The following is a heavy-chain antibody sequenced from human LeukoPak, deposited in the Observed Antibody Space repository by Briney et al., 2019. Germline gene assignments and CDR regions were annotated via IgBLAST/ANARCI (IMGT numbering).Heavy chain of an antibody. CDR2: ISGNGGSL. J-gene: IGHJ4*02. D-gene: IGHD3-22*01. CDR1: GFSFSNYA. V-gene: IGHV3-23*01. Sequence: GGSLRLSCAAPGFSFSNYAMSWVRQAPGKGLEWVSAISGNGGSLYYADSMKGRFTISRDNSESELYLQVNSLTAEDTAVYYCAKRDAYDSSGFSPLFDHWGQGTLVTVSS. CDR3: AKRDAYDSSGFSPLFDH.